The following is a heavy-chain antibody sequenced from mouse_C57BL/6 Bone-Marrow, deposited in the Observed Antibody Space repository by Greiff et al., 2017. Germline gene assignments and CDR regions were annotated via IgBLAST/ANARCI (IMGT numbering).Heavy chain of an antibody. Sequence: EVQLQQSGPELVKPGASVKISCKASGYSFTDYYMNWVKQSNGQSLEWIGVINPNYGTTSYNQKFKGKATLTVDQSSSTAYMQLNSLTSEDSAVSYYASSRLLPPYAMDYWGQGTSVTVSS. CDR3: ASSRLLPPYAMDY. CDR1: GYSFTDYY. D-gene: IGHD2-3*01. J-gene: IGHJ4*01. CDR2: INPNYGTT. V-gene: IGHV1-39*01.